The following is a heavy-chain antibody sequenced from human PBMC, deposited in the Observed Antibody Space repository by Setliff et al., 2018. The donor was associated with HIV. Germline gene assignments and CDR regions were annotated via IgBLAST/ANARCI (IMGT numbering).Heavy chain of an antibody. J-gene: IGHJ4*02. CDR1: GFTFSNAW. V-gene: IGHV3-15*01. D-gene: IGHD6-19*01. CDR2: IKSKDDGAAS. Sequence: NPGGSLRLSCAVSGFTFSNAWMSWVRQAPGKNLEWVGRIKSKDDGAASEYAAPVKGRFNISRDDSKNMLYLEMNSLKSRDTAIYYCSIHSRGWLFDSWGQGTLVTVSS. CDR3: SIHSRGWLFDS.